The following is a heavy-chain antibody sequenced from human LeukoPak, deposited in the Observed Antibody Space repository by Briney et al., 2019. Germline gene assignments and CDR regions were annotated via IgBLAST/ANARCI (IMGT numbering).Heavy chain of an antibody. V-gene: IGHV1-2*02. J-gene: IGHJ4*02. CDR1: GYTFTGYY. CDR2: INPNSGGT. Sequence: ASVTVSCTASGYTFTGYYMHWVRQAPGQGLEWMGWINPNSGGTNYAQKFQGRVTMTRDTSISTAYMELSRLRSDDTAVYYCARDPGSRAEMATFTSDDYWGQGTLVTVSS. D-gene: IGHD5-24*01. CDR3: ARDPGSRAEMATFTSDDY.